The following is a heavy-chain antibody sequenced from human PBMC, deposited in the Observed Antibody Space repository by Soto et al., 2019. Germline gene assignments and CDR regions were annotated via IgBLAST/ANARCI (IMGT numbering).Heavy chain of an antibody. Sequence: ESGPTLVNPTRTLTLTCTCSGFSLSTSGVGVGWIRQPPGKALEWLALIYWDDDKRYSPSLKSRLTITKDTSKNQVVLTMTNMDPVDTPTFYCAHRRRFCSGASCATGIAFHIPGQAPFLTVSS. CDR2: IYWDDDK. CDR3: AHRRRFCSGASCATGIAFHI. D-gene: IGHD2-15*01. V-gene: IGHV2-5*02. J-gene: IGHJ3*02. CDR1: GFSLSTSGVG.